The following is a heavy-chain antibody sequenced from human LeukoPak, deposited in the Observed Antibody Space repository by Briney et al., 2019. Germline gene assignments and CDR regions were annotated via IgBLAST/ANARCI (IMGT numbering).Heavy chain of an antibody. CDR3: ARGGTTVWPYYMDV. CDR2: IRYDGSNK. Sequence: PGGSLRLSCAASGFTFSSYGMHWVRQAPGKGLEWVAFIRYDGSNKYYADSVKGRFTISRDNSKNTLYLQMNSLRAGDTAVYYCARGGTTVWPYYMDVWGKGTTVTVSS. V-gene: IGHV3-30*02. J-gene: IGHJ6*03. CDR1: GFTFSSYG. D-gene: IGHD4-11*01.